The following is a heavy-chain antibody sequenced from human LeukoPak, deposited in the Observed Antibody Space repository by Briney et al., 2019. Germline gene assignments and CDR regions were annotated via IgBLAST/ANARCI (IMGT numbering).Heavy chain of an antibody. CDR2: IYTSGST. CDR1: GGSISSGSYY. J-gene: IGHJ6*02. V-gene: IGHV4-61*02. Sequence: SETLSLTCTVSGGSISSGSYYWSWIRQPAGKGLEWIRRIYTSGSTNYNPSLKSRVTISVDTSKNQFSLKLSSVTAADTAVYYCARDPAPYYGMDVWGQGTTVTVSS. CDR3: ARDPAPYYGMDV.